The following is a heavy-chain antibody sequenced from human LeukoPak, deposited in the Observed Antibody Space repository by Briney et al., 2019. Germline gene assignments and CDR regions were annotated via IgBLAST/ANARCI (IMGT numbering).Heavy chain of an antibody. CDR1: GFTFSSYT. CDR3: ARGRLRGYTGYDRGDFDF. J-gene: IGHJ4*02. CDR2: TSGYSNNI. V-gene: IGHV3-21*01. Sequence: GGSLRLSCGASGFTFSSYTMNWVRQAPGQGLEWVAYTSGYSNNIYYADSVKGRFTISRDNSKKSLYLQMTSLRAEDTAVYSCARGRLRGYTGYDRGDFDFWGQGTLVTVSS. D-gene: IGHD5-12*01.